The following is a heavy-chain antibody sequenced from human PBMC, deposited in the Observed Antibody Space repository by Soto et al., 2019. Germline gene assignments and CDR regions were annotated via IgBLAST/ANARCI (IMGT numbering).Heavy chain of an antibody. CDR2: ISYDGNNK. D-gene: IGHD2-15*01. Sequence: GGSLRLSCAASGFTFSSYGMHWVRQAPGKGLEWVAVISYDGNNKYYADSVKGRFTISRDNSKNTLYLQRNSLRAEDTAVYYCANGDRVGVVAATSTLRYFQHWGQGTLVTVSS. CDR1: GFTFSSYG. J-gene: IGHJ1*01. V-gene: IGHV3-30*18. CDR3: ANGDRVGVVAATSTLRYFQH.